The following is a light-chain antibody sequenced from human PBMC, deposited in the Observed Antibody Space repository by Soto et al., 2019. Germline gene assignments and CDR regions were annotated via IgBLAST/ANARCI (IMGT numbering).Light chain of an antibody. CDR1: QSVSSN. CDR2: DAS. V-gene: IGKV3-11*01. J-gene: IGKJ4*01. CDR3: QQRSNWPLT. Sequence: EIVMTQSPATLSVSPGERATLSCRASQSVSSNLAWYQQRPGQAPRLIMYDASNRATGSPARFSGSGSGTDFTLTISSLEPEDFAVYYCQQRSNWPLTFGGGTKVHIK.